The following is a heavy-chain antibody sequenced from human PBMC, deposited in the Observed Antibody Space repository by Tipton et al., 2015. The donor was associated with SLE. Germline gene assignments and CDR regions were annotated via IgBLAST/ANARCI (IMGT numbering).Heavy chain of an antibody. CDR2: IKSKADGGTT. V-gene: IGHV3-15*01. CDR1: GFTFSNAW. CDR3: ARDLVGANSYMDV. Sequence: SLRLSCAASGFTFSNAWMSWVRQAPGKGLEWLGRIKSKADGGTTDYAAPVRGRFTFSRDDSKDTLYLQMNSLKAEDTAVYYCARDLVGANSYMDVWGKGTTVTVSS. D-gene: IGHD1-26*01. J-gene: IGHJ6*03.